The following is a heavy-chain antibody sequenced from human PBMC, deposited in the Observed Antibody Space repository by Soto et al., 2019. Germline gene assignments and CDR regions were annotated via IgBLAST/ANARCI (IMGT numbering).Heavy chain of an antibody. Sequence: EVQLVESGGGLVQPGNSLQLSCAASGFIFSDSVIHWVRQAPGKGLEWVDRIRRKVNSYATAYTASVNGRFAISRDDSRDTAYLQMNSLQVEDTALYYCTRGGSNTWRFDPWGQGTLVIVSS. J-gene: IGHJ5*02. CDR1: GFIFSDSV. D-gene: IGHD7-27*01. V-gene: IGHV3-73*01. CDR3: TRGGSNTWRFDP. CDR2: IRRKVNSYAT.